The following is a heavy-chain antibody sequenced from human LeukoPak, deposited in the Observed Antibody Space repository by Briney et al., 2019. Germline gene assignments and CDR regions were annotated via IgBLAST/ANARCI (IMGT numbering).Heavy chain of an antibody. J-gene: IGHJ6*03. Sequence: SETLSLTCAVSGGSISSGGYSWSWIRQPPGKGLEWIGYIYYSGSTYYNPSLKSRVTISVDTSKNQFSLKLSSVTAADTAVYYCARDTTGGEYYYYYMDVWGKGTTVTVSS. CDR2: IYYSGST. V-gene: IGHV4-30-4*07. D-gene: IGHD4-17*01. CDR1: GGSISSGGYS. CDR3: ARDTTGGEYYYYYMDV.